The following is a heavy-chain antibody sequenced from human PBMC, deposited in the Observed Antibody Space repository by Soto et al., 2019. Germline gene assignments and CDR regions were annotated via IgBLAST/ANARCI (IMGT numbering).Heavy chain of an antibody. CDR2: IYSSGIT. Sequence: SETLSLTCTVSCGSVISDTHYWIWIRQPPGKRLEWIGFIYSSGITNYNPSLKSRVTMSVDTSKNQFSLKLRSVIVADTAVYHCARFVRSCSGTTCYTRADVWGQGTTVTVSS. D-gene: IGHD2-2*02. J-gene: IGHJ6*02. CDR3: ARFVRSCSGTTCYTRADV. V-gene: IGHV4-61*01. CDR1: CGSVISDTHY.